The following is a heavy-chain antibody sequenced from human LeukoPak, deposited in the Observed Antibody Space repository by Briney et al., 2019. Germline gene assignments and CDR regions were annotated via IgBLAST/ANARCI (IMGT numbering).Heavy chain of an antibody. CDR1: GFTFSNYA. CDR3: AKDQAWLRFDY. D-gene: IGHD5-12*01. J-gene: IGHJ4*02. Sequence: GGSLRLSCAASGFTFSNYAMSWVRQAPGKGLEWVSVIIASGSSTYYADSVKGRFTISRDNSKNTLYLQMNSLRAEDTAIYYCAKDQAWLRFDYWGQGTLVTVSS. CDR2: IIASGSST. V-gene: IGHV3-23*01.